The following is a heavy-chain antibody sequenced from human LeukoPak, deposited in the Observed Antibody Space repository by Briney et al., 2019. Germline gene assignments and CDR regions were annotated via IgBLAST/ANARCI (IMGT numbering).Heavy chain of an antibody. CDR1: GFTFSSYS. J-gene: IGHJ4*02. D-gene: IGHD3-22*01. V-gene: IGHV3-21*01. CDR2: ISSSSSYI. Sequence: GGSLRPSCAASGFTFSSYSMNWVRQAPGKGLEWVSSISSSSSYIYYADSVKGRFTISRDNAKNSLYLQMNSLRAEDTAVYYCARGPSDSSGYYYADPFDYWGQGTLVTVSS. CDR3: ARGPSDSSGYYYADPFDY.